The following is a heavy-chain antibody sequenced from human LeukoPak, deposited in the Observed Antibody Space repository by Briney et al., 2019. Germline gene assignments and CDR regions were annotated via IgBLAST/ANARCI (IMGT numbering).Heavy chain of an antibody. CDR1: GGSIYSYY. D-gene: IGHD2/OR15-2a*01. J-gene: IGHJ3*01. Sequence: SETLSLTCTVSGGSIYSYYWSWIRQPPGKGLEWIGYIYYSGSTNYNPSLKSRVTISVDTSKNQFSLNLSSVTAADTAVYYCARFLNPVFLPGGAFDPGAQGTMATVSP. CDR2: IYYSGST. CDR3: ARFLNPVFLPGGAFDP. V-gene: IGHV4-59*01.